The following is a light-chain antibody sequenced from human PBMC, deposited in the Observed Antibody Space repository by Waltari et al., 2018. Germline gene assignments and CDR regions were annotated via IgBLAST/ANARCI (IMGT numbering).Light chain of an antibody. Sequence: DIQMTQSPSTLSASVGDRVTITCRASQSIGPSLAWYQQKPGKAPKLLIHRASNLENGVPSRFSGSGSGTEFTLTISSLQPDDFATYYCQKYDDYPITFGPGSRLEIK. V-gene: IGKV1-5*03. J-gene: IGKJ5*01. CDR1: QSIGPS. CDR3: QKYDDYPIT. CDR2: RAS.